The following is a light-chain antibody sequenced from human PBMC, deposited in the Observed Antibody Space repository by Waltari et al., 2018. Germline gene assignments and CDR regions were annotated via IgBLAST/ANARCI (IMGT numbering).Light chain of an antibody. V-gene: IGLV1-44*01. J-gene: IGLJ2*01. CDR1: SSNIGSNT. CDR3: GTWDDSLNGPL. Sequence: QSLLTQAPSASGTPGPTVTISCSGGSSNIGSNTVNWYPHLPGTAPKLLIYSNNQRPSGVPARFSGSKSGTSASLAISGLQSEDEADYYCGTWDDSLNGPLFGGGTKVTVL. CDR2: SNN.